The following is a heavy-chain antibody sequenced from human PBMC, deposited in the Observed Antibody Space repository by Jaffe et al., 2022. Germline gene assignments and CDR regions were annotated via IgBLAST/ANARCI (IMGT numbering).Heavy chain of an antibody. CDR2: INPNSGGT. CDR3: ARLGYSNYVTDYYYMDV. V-gene: IGHV1-2*06. CDR1: GYTFTGYY. D-gene: IGHD4-4*01. Sequence: QVQLVQSGAEVKKPGASVKVSCKASGYTFTGYYMHWVRQAPGQGLEWMGRINPNSGGTNYAQKFQGRVTMTRDTSISTAYMELSRLRSDDTAVYYCARLGYSNYVTDYYYMDVWGKGTTVTVSS. J-gene: IGHJ6*03.